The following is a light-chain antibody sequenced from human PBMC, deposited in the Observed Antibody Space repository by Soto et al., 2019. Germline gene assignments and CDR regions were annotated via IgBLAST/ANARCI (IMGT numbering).Light chain of an antibody. Sequence: DIQMTQSPSSLSASVGDRVTITCRASQSISSYLNWYQQKPGKPPRLLIFATSSLQSGVPSRFSGSGSGTDFTLTISRLQPEDFATYYCQQSYSTPITFGQGTRLEIK. V-gene: IGKV1-39*01. CDR3: QQSYSTPIT. CDR2: ATS. CDR1: QSISSY. J-gene: IGKJ5*01.